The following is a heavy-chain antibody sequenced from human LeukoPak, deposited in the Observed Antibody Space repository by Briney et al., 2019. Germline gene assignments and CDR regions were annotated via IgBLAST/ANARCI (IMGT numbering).Heavy chain of an antibody. CDR3: ARDLKGLRFLNY. Sequence: SETLSLTCTVSGGSISSSSYYWGWIRQPPGKGLEWIGSIYYSGSTYYNPSLKSRVTMSLDTSKNQFSLKLSSVTAADTAVYYCARDLKGLRFLNYWGQGTLVTVSS. D-gene: IGHD3-3*01. CDR1: GGSISSSSYY. CDR2: IYYSGST. V-gene: IGHV4-39*07. J-gene: IGHJ4*02.